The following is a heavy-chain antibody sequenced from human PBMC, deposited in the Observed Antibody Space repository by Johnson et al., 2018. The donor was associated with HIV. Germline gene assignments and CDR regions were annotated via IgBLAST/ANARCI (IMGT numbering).Heavy chain of an antibody. J-gene: IGHJ3*02. V-gene: IGHV3-30-3*01. CDR1: GFSFSSYA. D-gene: IGHD6-13*01. CDR2: VSYDGSNK. Sequence: QVQLVESGGGLVQPGRSLRLSCAASGFSFSSYAMHWVRQAPGKGLEWVAVVSYDGSNKYYADSVKGRFTISRDNSKNTLYLQMNSLRAEDTAVYYCAKDRDLAAAGTDAFDIWGQGTLVTVSS. CDR3: AKDRDLAAAGTDAFDI.